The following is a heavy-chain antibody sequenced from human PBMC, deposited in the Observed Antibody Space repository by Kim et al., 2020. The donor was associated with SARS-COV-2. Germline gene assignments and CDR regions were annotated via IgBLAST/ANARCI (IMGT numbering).Heavy chain of an antibody. D-gene: IGHD2-2*01. V-gene: IGHV1-46*01. CDR2: INPSGGST. Sequence: ASVKVSCKASGYTFTSYYMHWVRQAPGQGLEWMGIINPSGGSTSYAQKFQGRVTMTRGTSTSTVYMELSSLRSEDTAVYYCARAGGCVSTSCCGGPGSCYYGMDYWGQRAEVTVS. CDR1: GYTFTSYY. CDR3: ARAGGCVSTSCCGGPGSCYYGMDY. J-gene: IGHJ6*02.